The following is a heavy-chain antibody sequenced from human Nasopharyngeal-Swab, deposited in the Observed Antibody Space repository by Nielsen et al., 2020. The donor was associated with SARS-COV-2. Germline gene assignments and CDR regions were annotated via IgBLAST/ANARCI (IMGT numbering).Heavy chain of an antibody. D-gene: IGHD2-15*01. Sequence: GGSLRLSCAASGFTFSSYVMHWVRQAPGKGLEWVAVISYDGSNKYYADSVKGRFTISRDNSKNTLYLQMNSLRAEDTAVYYCARDEGCFDYWGQGTLVTVSS. CDR2: ISYDGSNK. CDR1: GFTFSSYV. V-gene: IGHV3-30-3*01. J-gene: IGHJ4*02. CDR3: ARDEGCFDY.